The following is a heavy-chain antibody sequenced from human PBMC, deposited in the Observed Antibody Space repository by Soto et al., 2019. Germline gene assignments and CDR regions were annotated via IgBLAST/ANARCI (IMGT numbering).Heavy chain of an antibody. CDR3: ARDLGAAAGHYFDY. CDR2: IYHSGST. J-gene: IGHJ4*01. D-gene: IGHD6-13*01. V-gene: IGHV4-4*02. Sequence: PSETLSLTCAVSGGSISSSNWWSWVRQPPGKGLEWIGEIYHSGSTNYNPSLKSRVTISVDKSKNQFSLKLSSVTAADTAVYYCARDLGAAAGHYFDYWGHGTLVTVSS. CDR1: GGSISSSNW.